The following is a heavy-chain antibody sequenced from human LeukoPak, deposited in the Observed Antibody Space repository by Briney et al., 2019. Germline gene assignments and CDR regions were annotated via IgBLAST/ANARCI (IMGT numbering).Heavy chain of an antibody. CDR2: ISGSGGST. CDR1: GFTFSSYA. D-gene: IGHD4-17*01. Sequence: GGSLRLSCAASGFTFSSYAMIWVRQAPGKGLECVSDISGSGGSTYYADSVKGRFTISRDNSKNTLYLQMNSLRAEDKAVYYCATTFGDYVFDYWGQGTLVTVSS. CDR3: ATTFGDYVFDY. J-gene: IGHJ4*02. V-gene: IGHV3-23*01.